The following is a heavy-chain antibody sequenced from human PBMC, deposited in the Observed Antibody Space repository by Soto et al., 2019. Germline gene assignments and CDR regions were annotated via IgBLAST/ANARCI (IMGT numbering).Heavy chain of an antibody. CDR3: ARYQSRSSSWHRPLDY. CDR1: GFTFSSYV. D-gene: IGHD6-13*01. Sequence: GGSLRLSCAASGFTFSSYVMHWVRQAPGKGLEWVAVIWYDGSNKYYADSVKGRFTISRDNSKNTLYLQMNSLRAEDTAVYYCARYQSRSSSWHRPLDYWGQGTLVTVSS. V-gene: IGHV3-33*01. CDR2: IWYDGSNK. J-gene: IGHJ4*02.